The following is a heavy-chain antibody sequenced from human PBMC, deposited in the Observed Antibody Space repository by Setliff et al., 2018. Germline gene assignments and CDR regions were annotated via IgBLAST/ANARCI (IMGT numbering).Heavy chain of an antibody. CDR2: ISSNSNYI. CDR3: ARTCSGSGCYAGLES. V-gene: IGHV3-21*01. D-gene: IGHD2-15*01. J-gene: IGHJ4*02. Sequence: GGSLRLSCVASGFNLHVYTMEWVRQAPGKGLDWVSSISSNSNYIYTADSLKGRLTVSRDNAKNALYLQLDSLRPEDTAVYYCARTCSGSGCYAGLESWGQGTPVTVS. CDR1: GFNLHVYT.